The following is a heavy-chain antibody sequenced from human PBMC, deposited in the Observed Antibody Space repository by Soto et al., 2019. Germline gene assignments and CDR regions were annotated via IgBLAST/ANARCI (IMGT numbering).Heavy chain of an antibody. D-gene: IGHD7-27*01. Sequence: EVPLLESGGGLVQTGGSLRLSCVAYTFTLSYYGMTWVRQAPGKGLEWVSSISSSGGDTYYADSVKGRVTISRDNSIITVYLQMDSLRVEDTALYYFARGWGSPDPWGQGTLVTVSS. CDR3: ARGWGSPDP. J-gene: IGHJ5*02. V-gene: IGHV3-23*01. CDR1: TFTLSYYG. CDR2: ISSSGGDT.